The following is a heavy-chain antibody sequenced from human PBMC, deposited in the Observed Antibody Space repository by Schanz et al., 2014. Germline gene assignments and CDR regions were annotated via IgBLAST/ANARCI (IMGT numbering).Heavy chain of an antibody. CDR1: GYTFTSYG. CDR2: ISADNGNT. J-gene: IGHJ4*02. D-gene: IGHD4-17*01. Sequence: QVQLVQSGAEVKKPGASVKVSCKASGYTFTSYGISWVRQAPGQGLEWMGWISADNGNTNYAQKFQGRVTMTTDTPTSTAYMELSSLRSDDTAVYYCARELRLEYYFDYWGQGTQVTVSS. V-gene: IGHV1-18*01. CDR3: ARELRLEYYFDY.